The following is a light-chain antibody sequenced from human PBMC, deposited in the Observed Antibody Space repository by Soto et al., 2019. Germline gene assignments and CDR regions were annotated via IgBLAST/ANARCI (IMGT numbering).Light chain of an antibody. CDR1: SGAVSTSYY. J-gene: IGLJ3*02. CDR2: NTN. CDR3: VLYLGSGIWV. V-gene: IGLV8-61*01. Sequence: QTVVTQEPSFSVSPGGTVTLTCGLSSGAVSTSYYPSWYHQTPGQAPRTLIYNTNTRSSGVPDRFSGSILGNKAALTSTGAQADDESDYYCVLYLGSGIWVFGVGTKLTVL.